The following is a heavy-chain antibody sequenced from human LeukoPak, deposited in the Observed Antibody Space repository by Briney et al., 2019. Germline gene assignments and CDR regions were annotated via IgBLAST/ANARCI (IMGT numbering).Heavy chain of an antibody. D-gene: IGHD1-26*01. CDR2: IYSGGST. V-gene: IGHV3-53*01. CDR1: GGSFSGYY. Sequence: ETLSLTCAVYGGSFSGYYWSWIRQYPGKGLEWVSVIYSGGSTYYADSVKGRFTISRDNSKNTLYLQMNRLRAEDTAVYYCASGGMGVFENWGQGTLVTVSS. J-gene: IGHJ4*02. CDR3: ASGGMGVFEN.